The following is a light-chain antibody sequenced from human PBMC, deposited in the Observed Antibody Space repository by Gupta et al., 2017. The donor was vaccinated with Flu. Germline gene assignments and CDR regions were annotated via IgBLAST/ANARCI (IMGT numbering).Light chain of an antibody. V-gene: IGLV3-25*02. CDR3: QSSDSSGTYWV. J-gene: IGLJ3*02. Sequence: SSELPQPPSVSVSPGPPARLTCSGDALPKQYAYWYQQKRGQAPVLVIYKDSERPSGIPERFSGSSSGTTVTLTISGVQAEDEADYYCQSSDSSGTYWVFGGGTKLTVL. CDR1: ALPKQY. CDR2: KDS.